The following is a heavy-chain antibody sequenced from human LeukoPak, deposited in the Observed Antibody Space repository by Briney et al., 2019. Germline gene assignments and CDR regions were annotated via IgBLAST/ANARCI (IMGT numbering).Heavy chain of an antibody. CDR3: ARAGLAATIDY. V-gene: IGHV1-46*01. CDR1: GYTFTSYY. Sequence: ASVKVFCKASGYTFTSYYMHWVRQAPGQGLEWMGIINPSGGSTSYAQKFQGRVTMTRDTSTSTVYMELSSLRSEDTAVYYCARAGLAATIDYWGQGTLVTVSS. J-gene: IGHJ4*02. CDR2: INPSGGST. D-gene: IGHD2-15*01.